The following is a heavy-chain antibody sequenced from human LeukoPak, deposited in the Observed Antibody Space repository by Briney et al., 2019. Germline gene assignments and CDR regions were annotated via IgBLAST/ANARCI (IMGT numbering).Heavy chain of an antibody. V-gene: IGHV6-1*01. Sequence: SQTLSLTCAISGDSVSSNSAAWNWIRQSPSRGLEWLGRTYYRSKWYNDYAVSVKSRITINPDTSKNQFSLQLNSVTPEDTAVYSGERGPRRPTGFDPWGQGTLVTVSS. J-gene: IGHJ5*02. CDR3: ERGPRRPTGFDP. CDR2: TYYRSKWYN. CDR1: GDSVSSNSAA.